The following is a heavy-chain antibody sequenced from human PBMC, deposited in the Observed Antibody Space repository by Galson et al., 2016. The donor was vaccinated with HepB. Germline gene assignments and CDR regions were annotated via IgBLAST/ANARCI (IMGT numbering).Heavy chain of an antibody. CDR1: GFTFDDHA. D-gene: IGHD2-2*01. J-gene: IGHJ4*02. Sequence: SLRLSCAASGFTFDDHAMHWVRQAPGKGLEWVSGISWNSLIIVYADSVKGRFTVSRDNAENSLYLQVNSLRPEASAFYYCAKDKSPYASTWIDYWGQGTLVTVSP. V-gene: IGHV3-9*01. CDR2: ISWNSLII. CDR3: AKDKSPYASTWIDY.